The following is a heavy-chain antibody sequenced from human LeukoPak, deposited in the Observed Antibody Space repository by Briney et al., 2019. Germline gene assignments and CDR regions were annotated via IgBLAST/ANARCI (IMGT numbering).Heavy chain of an antibody. CDR1: GGSISSSSYY. CDR3: ARHSEDVVADYTAMFFDH. D-gene: IGHD5-18*01. V-gene: IGHV4-39*01. Sequence: SETLSLTCTVSGGSISSSSYYWGWIRQPPGKGLEWIGSIYYSGSTYYNPSLKSRVTISVDTSKNQFSLKLSSVTAADTAVYYCARHSEDVVADYTAMFFDHWGQGTLVTVSS. J-gene: IGHJ4*02. CDR2: IYYSGST.